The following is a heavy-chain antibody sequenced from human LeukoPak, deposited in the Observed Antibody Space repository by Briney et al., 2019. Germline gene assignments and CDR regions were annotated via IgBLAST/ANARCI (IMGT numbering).Heavy chain of an antibody. J-gene: IGHJ3*02. CDR3: ARDPNQGDAFDI. D-gene: IGHD1-14*01. V-gene: IGHV3-33*01. Sequence: GSLRLSCAASGFTFSSYGMHWVRQAPGKGLEWVAVIWYDGSNKYYADSVKGRFTISRDNAKNSLYLQMNSLRAEDTAVYYCARDPNQGDAFDIWGQGTMVTVSS. CDR1: GFTFSSYG. CDR2: IWYDGSNK.